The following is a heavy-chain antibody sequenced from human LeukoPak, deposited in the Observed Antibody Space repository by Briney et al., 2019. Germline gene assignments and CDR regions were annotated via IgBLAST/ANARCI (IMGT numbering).Heavy chain of an antibody. CDR2: IRYDGSNK. D-gene: IGHD1-1*01. Sequence: GGSLRLSCAASGFTFSSYGMHWVRQAPGKGLEWVAFIRYDGSNKYYADSVKGRFTISRDNSKDTLYLQMNSLRAEDTAVYYCAKDLLEPVYYFDYWGQGTLVTVSS. J-gene: IGHJ4*02. CDR3: AKDLLEPVYYFDY. V-gene: IGHV3-30*02. CDR1: GFTFSSYG.